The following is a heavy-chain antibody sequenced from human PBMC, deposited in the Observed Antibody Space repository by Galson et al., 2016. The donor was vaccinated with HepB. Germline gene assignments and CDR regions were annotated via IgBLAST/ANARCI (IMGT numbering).Heavy chain of an antibody. Sequence: SVTVSCKASGGTFSSYAISWVRQAPGQGLEWMGGIIPIYGTTNFAQKFQGRVTITADESMATAYMELSSLRSDDTAVYYYVRGGLGVWGQGTTVTVSS. V-gene: IGHV1-69*13. CDR2: IIPIYGTT. J-gene: IGHJ6*02. D-gene: IGHD7-27*01. CDR1: GGTFSSYA. CDR3: VRGGLGV.